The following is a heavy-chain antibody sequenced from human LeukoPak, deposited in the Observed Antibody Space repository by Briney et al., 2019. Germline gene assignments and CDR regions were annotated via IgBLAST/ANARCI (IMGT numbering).Heavy chain of an antibody. CDR3: ARTKWTYSSSWYVSGHHFNY. D-gene: IGHD6-13*01. J-gene: IGHJ4*02. CDR1: GGSISSYY. V-gene: IGHV4-59*01. Sequence: PSETLSLTCTVSGGSISSYYWSWIRQPPGKGLEWMGYIYYSGSTNYNPSLKSRVTISVDTSKNQFSLKLSSVTAADTAVYYCARTKWTYSSSWYVSGHHFNYWGQGTLVTVSS. CDR2: IYYSGST.